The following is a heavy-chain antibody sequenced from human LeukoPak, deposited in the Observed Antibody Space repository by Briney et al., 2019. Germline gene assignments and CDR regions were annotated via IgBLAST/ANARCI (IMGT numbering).Heavy chain of an antibody. Sequence: GGSLRLSCAASGFTVSSNYMSWVRQAPGKGLEWVSVIYSGGSTYYADSVKGRFTISRDNTKNTLYLQMNSLRAEDTAVYYCASRYYDSSGYYPDYYYYYGMDVWGQGTTVTVSS. V-gene: IGHV3-53*01. CDR1: GFTVSSNY. D-gene: IGHD3-22*01. CDR2: IYSGGST. J-gene: IGHJ6*02. CDR3: ASRYYDSSGYYPDYYYYYGMDV.